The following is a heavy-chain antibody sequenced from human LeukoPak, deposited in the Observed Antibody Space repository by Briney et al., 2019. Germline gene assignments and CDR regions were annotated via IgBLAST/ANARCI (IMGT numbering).Heavy chain of an antibody. CDR3: ARSERTVTISNWFDP. V-gene: IGHV1-18*01. Sequence: ASVKVSCKASGYTFSSYGISWVRQAPGQGLEWMGWISAYNGKTNYAQKLQGRVTMTTDTSTSTAYIELRSLRSDDTAVYYCARSERTVTISNWFDPWGQGTLVTVSS. D-gene: IGHD4-17*01. CDR2: ISAYNGKT. CDR1: GYTFSSYG. J-gene: IGHJ5*02.